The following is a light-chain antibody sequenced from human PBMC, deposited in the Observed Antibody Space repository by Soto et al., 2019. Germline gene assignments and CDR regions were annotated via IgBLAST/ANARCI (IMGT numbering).Light chain of an antibody. Sequence: DVVMTQTPLSLSVAPGQPASISCKSSQSLLHITGETFLFWYLQKPGQSPQLLIYEVSTRVSGVPDRFSGSVSGTDVTLESSRVETDDVGIYYCMQSTQLPPTFGQGTRLGIE. J-gene: IGKJ5*01. V-gene: IGKV2D-29*02. CDR3: MQSTQLPPT. CDR2: EVS. CDR1: QSLLHITGETF.